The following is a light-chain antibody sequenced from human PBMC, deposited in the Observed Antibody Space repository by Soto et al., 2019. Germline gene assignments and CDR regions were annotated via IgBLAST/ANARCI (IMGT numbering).Light chain of an antibody. CDR1: QSFSTY. CDR3: QQRGNWPPVT. CDR2: DAS. V-gene: IGKV3-11*01. J-gene: IGKJ4*01. Sequence: ENVLTQSPATLSLSPGERATLSCRASQSFSTYLAWYQQKPGQAPRLLIYDASNRATGIPARFSASGSGTDFALSINSLEPEDFAVYYCQQRGNWPPVTFRGGTKVEIK.